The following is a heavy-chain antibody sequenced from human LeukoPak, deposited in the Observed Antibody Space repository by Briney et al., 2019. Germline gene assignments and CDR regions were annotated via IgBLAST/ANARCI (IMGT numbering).Heavy chain of an antibody. CDR3: ARPSWSTGYNSGWFDY. Sequence: GGSLRLSCAASGFTFSNYAMHWVRQAPGKGLEWVTVIWYDGSNTYYADSVKGRFTISRDNSKNMLYLRINSLRAEDTAIYYCARPSWSTGYNSGWFDYWGQGTVVTVSS. D-gene: IGHD6-19*01. V-gene: IGHV3-33*01. CDR1: GFTFSNYA. CDR2: IWYDGSNT. J-gene: IGHJ4*02.